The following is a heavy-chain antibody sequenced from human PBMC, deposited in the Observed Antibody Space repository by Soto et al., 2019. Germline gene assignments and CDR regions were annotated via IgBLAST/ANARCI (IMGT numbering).Heavy chain of an antibody. CDR3: ARDYAPVAGTHYYGMDV. Sequence: ASVKVSCKASGYTFTSYYMHWVRQAPGQGLEWMGIINPSGGSTSYAQKFQGRVTMTRDTSTSTVYMELSSLRSEDTAVYYCARDYAPVAGTHYYGMDVWGQETTVTVAS. J-gene: IGHJ6*01. V-gene: IGHV1-46*01. D-gene: IGHD6-19*01. CDR2: INPSGGST. CDR1: GYTFTSYY.